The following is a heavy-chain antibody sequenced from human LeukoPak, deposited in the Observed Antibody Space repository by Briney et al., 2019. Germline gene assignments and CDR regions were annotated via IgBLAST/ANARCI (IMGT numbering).Heavy chain of an antibody. CDR2: IIPIFGTA. V-gene: IGHV1-69*01. J-gene: IGHJ3*02. Sequence: AVQVSCKASGGTFSSYAISWVRQAPGQGLEWMGGIIPIFGTANYAQKFQGRVTITADESTSPAYMELSSLRPEDTAVYYCARDRQLDPTEDAFDIWGQGTMVTVSS. CDR1: GGTFSSYA. CDR3: ARDRQLDPTEDAFDI. D-gene: IGHD1-1*01.